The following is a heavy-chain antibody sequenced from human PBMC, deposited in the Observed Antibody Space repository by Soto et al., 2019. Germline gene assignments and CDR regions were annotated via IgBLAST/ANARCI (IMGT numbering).Heavy chain of an antibody. D-gene: IGHD2-15*01. CDR1: GGSISSGGYY. CDR2: TYYSGST. V-gene: IGHV4-31*03. CDR3: ARRYCSRGSCYGAFDI. J-gene: IGHJ3*02. Sequence: SETLSLTCTVCGGSISSGGYYWRWIRQHPWKGLEWVGYTYYSGSTYYNPSLKSRVTILVDTSKNQFSLKLRSVTAADTAVYYCARRYCSRGSCYGAFDIWGQGTMVTVSS.